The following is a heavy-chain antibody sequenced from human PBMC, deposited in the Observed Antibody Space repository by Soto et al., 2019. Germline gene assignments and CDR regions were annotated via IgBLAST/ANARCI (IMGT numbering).Heavy chain of an antibody. CDR1: GYIFTSYG. D-gene: IGHD3-3*01. V-gene: IGHV1-18*01. CDR2: ISAYNGNT. J-gene: IGHJ5*02. CDR3: ARTPRFWSGYYRWFDP. Sequence: QVQLVQSGAEVKKPGASVKVSCKASGYIFTSYGISWVRRAPGQGLEWMGWISAYNGNTNYAQKLQGRVTMTTDTSTSTAYMELRSLRSDDTAVYYCARTPRFWSGYYRWFDPWGQGTLVTVSS.